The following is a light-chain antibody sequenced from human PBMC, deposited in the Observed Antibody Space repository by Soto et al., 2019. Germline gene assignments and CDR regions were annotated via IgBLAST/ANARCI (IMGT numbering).Light chain of an antibody. CDR3: QQYNSYSWT. CDR2: AAS. CDR1: QGISSY. J-gene: IGKJ1*01. Sequence: AIPMTQSPSSFSASTGDRVTITCRASQGISSYLAWYQQKPGKAPKLLIYAASTLQSGVPSRFSGSGSGTDFTLTISCLQSEDFATYYCQQYNSYSWTFGQGTKVDI. V-gene: IGKV1-8*01.